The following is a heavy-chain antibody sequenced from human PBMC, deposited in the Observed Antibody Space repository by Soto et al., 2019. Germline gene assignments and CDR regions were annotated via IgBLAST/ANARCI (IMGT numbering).Heavy chain of an antibody. V-gene: IGHV1-69*12. CDR1: GGTFSSYA. D-gene: IGHD3-22*01. CDR2: IIPIFGTA. CDR3: ARDPREIVDGYVTG. J-gene: IGHJ4*02. Sequence: QVQLVQSGAEVKKPGSSVKVSCKASGGTFSSYAISWVRQAPGQGLEWMGGIIPIFGTANYAQKFQGSVTITEDESTSTDYMELSSLSSEDTAVYYWARDPREIVDGYVTGWGQGTLVTVSS.